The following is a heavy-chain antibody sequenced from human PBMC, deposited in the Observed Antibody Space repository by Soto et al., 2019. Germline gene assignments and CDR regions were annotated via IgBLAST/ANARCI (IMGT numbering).Heavy chain of an antibody. J-gene: IGHJ6*03. V-gene: IGHV3-20*01. CDR3: ARDSTFFAVGNYYYMDV. Sequence: EVQLVESGGGVVRPGGSLRLSCAASGFTFDDSGMSWVRPAPGKGLEWVTGINWNGGSTGYAASVKGRFTISRDNAKNSLYLQMNSLRAADTDLYHCARDSTFFAVGNYYYMDVWCKGTTVALSS. CDR2: INWNGGST. CDR1: GFTFDDSG. D-gene: IGHD3-3*01.